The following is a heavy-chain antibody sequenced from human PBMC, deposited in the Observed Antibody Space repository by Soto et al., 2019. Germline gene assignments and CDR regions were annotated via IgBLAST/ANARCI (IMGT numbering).Heavy chain of an antibody. CDR1: GFTFDDHG. Sequence: EVQLVESGGGVVRPGGSLRLSCAASGFTFDDHGMTWVRQAPGKGLGWVSGITWNGATTGYADSVKGRFTISRDNAKNSLYLQMNSLRVEDTALYYCARDGDVVVAVDAFDVWGQGTMVTVSS. V-gene: IGHV3-20*04. J-gene: IGHJ3*01. D-gene: IGHD6-19*01. CDR2: ITWNGATT. CDR3: ARDGDVVVAVDAFDV.